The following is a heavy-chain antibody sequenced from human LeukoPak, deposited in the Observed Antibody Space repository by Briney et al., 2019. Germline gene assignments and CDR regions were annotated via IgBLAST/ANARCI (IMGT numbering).Heavy chain of an antibody. J-gene: IGHJ5*02. CDR2: INPTDGSA. Sequence: ASVKVSCKSSGYSFTSYSMHWVRQAPGQGLEWMGIINPTDGSASYAQKFQGRVTMTRDMSTSTVYMDLRSLRSDDRAVYSCARGHGSGSTNWFDPWGQGTLVTVSP. CDR3: ARGHGSGSTNWFDP. CDR1: GYSFTSYS. D-gene: IGHD3-10*01. V-gene: IGHV1-46*01.